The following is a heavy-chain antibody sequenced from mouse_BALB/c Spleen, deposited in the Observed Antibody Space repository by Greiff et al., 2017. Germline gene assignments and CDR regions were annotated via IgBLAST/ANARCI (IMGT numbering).Heavy chain of an antibody. J-gene: IGHJ1*01. CDR2: IYPYNGGT. D-gene: IGHD2-1*01. Sequence: VQLKESGPELVKPGASVKISCKASGYTFTDYNMHWVKQSHGKSLEWIGYIYPYNGGTGYNQKFKSKATLTVDNSSSTAYMELRSLTSEDSAVYYCARGGTYGNYWYFDVWGAGTTVTVSS. CDR1: GYTFTDYN. CDR3: ARGGTYGNYWYFDV. V-gene: IGHV1S29*02.